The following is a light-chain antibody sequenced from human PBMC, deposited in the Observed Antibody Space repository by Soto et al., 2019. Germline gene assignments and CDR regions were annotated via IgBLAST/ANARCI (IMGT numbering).Light chain of an antibody. CDR1: SSNIGSNS. Sequence: QSVLTQPPSASGTPGQRVAISCSGSSSNIGSNSVHWYQQLPGTAPKLLIFSNNQRPSGVPDRFSGSRSGTSASLAISGLQSEDEADYYCAAWDDSLNGVLFGGGTKVTVL. CDR2: SNN. CDR3: AAWDDSLNGVL. J-gene: IGLJ2*01. V-gene: IGLV1-44*01.